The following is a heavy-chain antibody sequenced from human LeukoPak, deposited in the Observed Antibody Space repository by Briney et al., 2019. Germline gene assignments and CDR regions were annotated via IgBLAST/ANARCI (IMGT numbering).Heavy chain of an antibody. CDR1: GGSFSGYY. CDR2: INHSRST. D-gene: IGHD6-19*01. J-gene: IGHJ4*02. Sequence: SETLSLTCAVYGGSFSGYYWSWIRQPPGKGLEWIGEINHSRSTNYNPSLKSRVTISVDTSKNQFSLKLSSVTAADTAVYYCARATTRWLAKYYFDYWGQGTLVTVSS. CDR3: ARATTRWLAKYYFDY. V-gene: IGHV4-34*01.